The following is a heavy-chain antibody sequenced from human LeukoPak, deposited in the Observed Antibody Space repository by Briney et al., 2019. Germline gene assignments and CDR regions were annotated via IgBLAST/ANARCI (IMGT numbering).Heavy chain of an antibody. CDR1: GFRFGDYW. V-gene: IGHV3-7*01. CDR2: IKQDGAEK. J-gene: IGHJ4*02. CDR3: ARVGAWDLQRVFEY. Sequence: GGSLRLSRAASGFRFGDYWMTWARHIPGKGLEWVANIKQDGAEKHYAASVGGRFIISRDNAKNALYLEMDSLKVEDTAVYYCARVGAWDLQRVFEYWGQGTLVTVSS. D-gene: IGHD1-26*01.